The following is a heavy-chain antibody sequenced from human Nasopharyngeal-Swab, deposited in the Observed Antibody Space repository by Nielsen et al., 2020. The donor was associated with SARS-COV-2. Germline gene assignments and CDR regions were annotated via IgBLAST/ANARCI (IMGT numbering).Heavy chain of an antibody. CDR1: GFTFSSYW. D-gene: IGHD6-13*01. CDR2: IKQDGSEK. CDR3: ARESSAADY. J-gene: IGHJ1*01. V-gene: IGHV3-7*01. Sequence: GGSLRLSCAASGFTFSSYWMSWVRQAPGKGLEWVANIKQDGSEKYYVDSVKGRFTISRDNSKNSIYLQMDRLRVEDTAVYYCARESSAADYWGQGTLVTVSS.